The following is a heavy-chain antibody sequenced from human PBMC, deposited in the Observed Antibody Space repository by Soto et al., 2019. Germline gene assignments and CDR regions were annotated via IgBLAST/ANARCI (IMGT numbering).Heavy chain of an antibody. CDR2: ISYDGSNK. J-gene: IGHJ6*02. CDR1: GFPFSSYA. CDR3: ARDKNGNLDV. Sequence: GGSLRLSCAACGFPFSSYAMHWVRQAPGKGLEWVAVISYDGSNKYYADSVKGRFTISRDNSKNTLYLQMNSLRAEDTAVYYCARDKNGNLDVWGQGTTVTV. D-gene: IGHD1-1*01. V-gene: IGHV3-30-3*01.